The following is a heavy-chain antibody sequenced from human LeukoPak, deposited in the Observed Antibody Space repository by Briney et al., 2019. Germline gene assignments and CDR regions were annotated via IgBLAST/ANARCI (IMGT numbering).Heavy chain of an antibody. Sequence: GSLRLSCAASGFTFSSYSMNWVRQPPGKGLEWIGSIYYSGSTYYNPSLKSRVTISVDTSKNQFSLKLSSVTAADTAVYYCARQGYSYGQGVNWGQGTLVTVSS. CDR3: ARQGYSYGQGVN. CDR2: IYYSGST. V-gene: IGHV4-39*01. CDR1: GFTFSSYSMN. J-gene: IGHJ4*02. D-gene: IGHD5-18*01.